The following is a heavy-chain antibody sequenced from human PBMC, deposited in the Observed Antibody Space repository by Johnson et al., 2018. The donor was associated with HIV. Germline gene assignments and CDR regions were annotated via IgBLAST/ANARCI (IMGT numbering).Heavy chain of an antibody. CDR3: AKDLGYSVSYYRGDAFDI. J-gene: IGHJ3*02. D-gene: IGHD1-26*01. V-gene: IGHV3-23*01. Sequence: KGRFTISRDNSKNTLYLQMNSLRAEDTAVYYCAKDLGYSVSYYRGDAFDIWGQGTMVSVSS.